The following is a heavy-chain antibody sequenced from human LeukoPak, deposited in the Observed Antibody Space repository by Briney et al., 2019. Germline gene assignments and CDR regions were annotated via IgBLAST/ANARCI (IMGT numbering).Heavy chain of an antibody. CDR3: AKEHTITMIVVVFDY. CDR1: GGSVSGSTYY. J-gene: IGHJ4*02. V-gene: IGHV4-39*02. Sequence: PSETLSLTCTVSGGSVSGSTYYWGWIRQPPGKGLEWIGSVYYTGSTYYNSSLKSRITISVDTSRKHFSLKLSSVTAADTAVYYCAKEHTITMIVVVFDYWGQGTLVTVSS. D-gene: IGHD3-22*01. CDR2: VYYTGST.